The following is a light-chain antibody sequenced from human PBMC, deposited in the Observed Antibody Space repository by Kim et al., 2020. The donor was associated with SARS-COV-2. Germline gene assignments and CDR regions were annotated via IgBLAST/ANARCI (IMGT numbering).Light chain of an antibody. CDR2: GAS. CDR3: QQYGSSPT. Sequence: LSPGERATLSCRASQSVSSSYLAWYQQKPGQAARLLIYGASSRATGIPDRFSGSGSGTDFTLTISRLEPEDFAVYYCQQYGSSPTFGGGTKVDIK. J-gene: IGKJ4*01. CDR1: QSVSSSY. V-gene: IGKV3-20*01.